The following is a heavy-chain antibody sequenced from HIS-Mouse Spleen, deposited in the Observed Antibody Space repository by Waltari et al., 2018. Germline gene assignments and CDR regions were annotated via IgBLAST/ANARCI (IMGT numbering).Heavy chain of an antibody. Sequence: EVQLVESGGGLVQPGRSLRLSCAASGFTFDDYAMHWVRQAPGKGLEWVSGISWNSGSIGYADSVKGRFTISRDNAKNSLYLQMNSLRAEDTALYYCAKDTSGDDAFDIWGQGTMVTVSS. J-gene: IGHJ3*02. V-gene: IGHV3-9*01. CDR3: AKDTSGDDAFDI. CDR1: GFTFDDYA. D-gene: IGHD7-27*01. CDR2: ISWNSGSI.